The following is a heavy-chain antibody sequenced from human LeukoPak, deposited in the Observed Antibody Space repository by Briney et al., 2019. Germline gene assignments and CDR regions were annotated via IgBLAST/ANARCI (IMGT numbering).Heavy chain of an antibody. CDR3: AGDGAHGNY. J-gene: IGHJ4*02. CDR2: IGTAGDT. Sequence: GGSLRLSCAASGFTFRSYDMHWVRHVTGESLEWVSSIGTAGDTYYPGSVKGRFTISRDNTKNSLYLQMNSLRAEDTAVYYCAGDGAHGNYWGQGTLVTVSS. D-gene: IGHD3-16*01. V-gene: IGHV3-13*04. CDR1: GFTFRSYD.